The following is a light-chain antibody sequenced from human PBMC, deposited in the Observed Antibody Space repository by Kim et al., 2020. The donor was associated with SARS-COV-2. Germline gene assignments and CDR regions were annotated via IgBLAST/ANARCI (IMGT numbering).Light chain of an antibody. CDR2: DVS. CDR1: SSDVGGYNY. V-gene: IGLV2-14*01. J-gene: IGLJ1*01. Sequence: QSALTQPASVSGSPGQSVTISCTGTSSDVGGYNYVSWYQQHPGKAPKLLIYDVSKRPSGVPNRFSGSKSGNTASLTISGLQAEDEADYYCSSYTSSNTYVFGTGTKVTVL. CDR3: SSYTSSNTYV.